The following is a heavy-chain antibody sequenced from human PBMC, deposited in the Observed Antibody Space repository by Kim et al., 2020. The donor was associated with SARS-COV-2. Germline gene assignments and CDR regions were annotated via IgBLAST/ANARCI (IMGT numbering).Heavy chain of an antibody. J-gene: IGHJ4*02. CDR3: ARVDAVTTPFDF. V-gene: IGHV4-30-2*04. Sequence: TCHKPSLKRRVTITVDQSKHQFSLKLSSVTAADTAVYYCARVDAVTTPFDFWGQGTLVTVSS. CDR2: T. D-gene: IGHD4-17*01.